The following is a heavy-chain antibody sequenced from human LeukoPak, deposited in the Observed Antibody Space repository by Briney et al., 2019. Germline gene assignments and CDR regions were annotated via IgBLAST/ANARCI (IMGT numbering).Heavy chain of an antibody. CDR2: INPSSGST. Sequence: ASVKVSCKASGYTFTSYYMHWVRQAPGQGLEWMGIINPSSGSTSYAQKFQGRVTMTRDMSTSTVYMELSSLRSEDTAVYYCARTSREGPTPFDYWGQGTLVTVSS. CDR3: ARTSREGPTPFDY. J-gene: IGHJ4*02. V-gene: IGHV1-46*01. D-gene: IGHD1-26*01. CDR1: GYTFTSYY.